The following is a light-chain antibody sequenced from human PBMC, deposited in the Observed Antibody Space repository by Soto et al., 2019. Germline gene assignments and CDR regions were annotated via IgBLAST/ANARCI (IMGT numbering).Light chain of an antibody. CDR2: AAS. CDR3: QQSYSTPMYT. V-gene: IGKV1-39*01. Sequence: DIQMTQSPSSLSASVGDRVTITCRASQSISSYLNWYQQKPGKAPKLLIYAASSLQSRVPSRFSGSGSGTDFTLTISSLQPEDFETYYCQQSYSTPMYTFGQGTKLEIK. J-gene: IGKJ2*01. CDR1: QSISSY.